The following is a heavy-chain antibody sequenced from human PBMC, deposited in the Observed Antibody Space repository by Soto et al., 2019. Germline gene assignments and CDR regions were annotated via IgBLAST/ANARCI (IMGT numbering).Heavy chain of an antibody. J-gene: IGHJ4*02. V-gene: IGHV4-59*01. D-gene: IGHD1-1*01. CDR2: IYYSGST. CDR3: AREGLERTFDY. Sequence: PSETLSLTCTVSGGSISSYYWSWIRQPPGKGLEWIGYIYYSGSTNYNPSLKSRVTISVDTSENQFSLKLSSVTAADTAVYYCAREGLERTFDYWGQGTLVTVSS. CDR1: GGSISSYY.